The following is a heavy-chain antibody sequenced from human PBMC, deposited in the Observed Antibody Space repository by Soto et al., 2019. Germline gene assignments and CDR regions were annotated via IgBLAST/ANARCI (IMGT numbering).Heavy chain of an antibody. CDR1: GFTFSSDA. CDR2: ISGSGGST. CDR3: ARGLGRGQYYFDD. Sequence: GGSLRLSCAASGFTFSSDAMSWVRQAPGKGLEWVSAISGSGGSTYYTDSVKGRFTISRHNSKDTLYLQMNSLRAEDTAVYYCARGLGRGQYYFDDWGQGTLVTVSS. J-gene: IGHJ4*02. V-gene: IGHV3-23*01.